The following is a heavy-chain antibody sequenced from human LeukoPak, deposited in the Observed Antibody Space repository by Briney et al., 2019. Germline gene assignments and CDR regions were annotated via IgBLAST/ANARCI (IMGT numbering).Heavy chain of an antibody. V-gene: IGHV4-59*08. CDR2: IHYSGST. D-gene: IGHD2-2*01. CDR1: GGSISSCY. Sequence: SETLSLTCTVSGGSISSCYWSWIRQPPGKGLEWIGYIHYSGSTNYNPSLKSRVTISVDTSKNQFSLKLSSVTAADTAVYYCARQRRGYCSSTSCPEPFDYWGQGTLVTVSS. CDR3: ARQRRGYCSSTSCPEPFDY. J-gene: IGHJ4*02.